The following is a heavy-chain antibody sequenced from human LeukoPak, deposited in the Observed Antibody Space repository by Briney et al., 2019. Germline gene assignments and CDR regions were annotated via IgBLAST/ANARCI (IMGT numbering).Heavy chain of an antibody. CDR2: IYYSWST. CDR3: ARVLPPYGSGSYNYYYYYYMDV. D-gene: IGHD3-10*01. CDR1: GGSISSYY. J-gene: IGHJ6*03. Sequence: PSETLSLTRTVSGGSISSYYWSWIRQPPGKGLEGIGYIYYSWSTNYNPSLKSRVTISVDTSKNQFSLKLSSVTAADTAVYYCARVLPPYGSGSYNYYYYYYMDVWGKGTTVTISS. V-gene: IGHV4-59*01.